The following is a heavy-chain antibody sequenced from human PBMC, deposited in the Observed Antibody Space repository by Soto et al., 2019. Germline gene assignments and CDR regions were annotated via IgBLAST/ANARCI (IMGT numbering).Heavy chain of an antibody. CDR1: GFTFSDYY. CDR3: ARDGTEYYGEYYDY. CDR2: IGTRGNTK. V-gene: IGHV3-11*01. Sequence: GGSRRLSCATSGFTFSDYYMSWIRQAPGKGLEWVSYIGTRGNTKYYADSVRGRFTISRDNAKNSLYLQMNSLRADDTAVYYCARDGTEYYGEYYDYWGQGIPVTVS. D-gene: IGHD4-17*01. J-gene: IGHJ4*02.